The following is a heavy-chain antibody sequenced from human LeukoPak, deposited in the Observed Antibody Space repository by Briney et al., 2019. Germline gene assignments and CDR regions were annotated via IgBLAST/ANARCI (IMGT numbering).Heavy chain of an antibody. CDR2: MNHDGSEK. D-gene: IGHD7-27*01. CDR1: GFTFSSYS. J-gene: IGHJ4*02. CDR3: ARKLGRYFDY. Sequence: GGSLRLSCAASGFTFSSYSMNWVRQAPGKELEWVANMNHDGSEKYYVDSVKGRFTISRDNAKNSLYLQMNSLRAEDTAVYYCARKLGRYFDYWGQGTLVTVSS. V-gene: IGHV3-7*01.